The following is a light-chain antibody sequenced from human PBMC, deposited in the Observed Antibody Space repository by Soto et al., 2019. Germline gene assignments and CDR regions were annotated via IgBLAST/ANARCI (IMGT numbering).Light chain of an antibody. CDR3: QHYGISPGT. CDR2: GAS. J-gene: IGKJ2*01. Sequence: EIVLTQSPGTLSLSPGQRATLSCRASQNVDNNYLAWYQQKPGQAPRLLIYGASSVATGIPDRFSGSGSGTDFTLTINRLEPEDFAVYYCQHYGISPGTFGQGTKLEIK. V-gene: IGKV3-20*01. CDR1: QNVDNNY.